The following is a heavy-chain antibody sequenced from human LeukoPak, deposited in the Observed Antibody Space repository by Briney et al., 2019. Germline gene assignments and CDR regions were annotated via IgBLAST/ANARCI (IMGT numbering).Heavy chain of an antibody. J-gene: IGHJ4*02. V-gene: IGHV1-2*02. CDR3: ARAGGARGPDY. CDR1: GYTFTSYG. CDR2: INPNSGGT. D-gene: IGHD2-8*02. Sequence: ASVKVSCKASGYTFTSYGISWVRQAPGQGLEWMGWINPNSGGTNYAQKFQGRVTMTRDTSISTAYMELSRLRSDDTAVYYCARAGGARGPDYWGQGTLVTVSS.